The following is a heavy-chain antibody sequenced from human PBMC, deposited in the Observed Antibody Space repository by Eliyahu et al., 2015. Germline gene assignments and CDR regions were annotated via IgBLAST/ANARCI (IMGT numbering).Heavy chain of an antibody. CDR2: IFSGGRT. D-gene: IGHD5-12*01. CDR3: VRGGSRPFDS. CDR1: GVTVSHTY. Sequence: EVQLVESGGGLVQPGXSLRLXCAISGVTVSHTYLNWVRQASGXGLEWVAVIFSGGRTFYADSVKDRFTISRDNAENTVDLQMNSLRVDDTAVYYCVRGGSRPFDSWGQGTLVTVSS. V-gene: IGHV3-66*01. J-gene: IGHJ5*01.